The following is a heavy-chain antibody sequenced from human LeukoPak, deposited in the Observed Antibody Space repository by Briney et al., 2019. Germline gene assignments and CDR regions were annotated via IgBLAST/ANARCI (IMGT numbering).Heavy chain of an antibody. CDR3: AVSVAATFDY. J-gene: IGHJ4*02. Sequence: GGTLRLSCAASGFTFSSYEMNWVRQAPGKGLEWVSYISSSGSTIYYADSVKGRFTISRDNAENSLYLQMNSLRAEGTAVYYCAVSVAATFDYWGQGTLVTVSS. CDR2: ISSSGSTI. CDR1: GFTFSSYE. V-gene: IGHV3-48*03. D-gene: IGHD2-15*01.